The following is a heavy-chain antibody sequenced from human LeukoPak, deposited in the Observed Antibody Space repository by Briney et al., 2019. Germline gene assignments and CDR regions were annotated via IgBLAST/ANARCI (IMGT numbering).Heavy chain of an antibody. CDR1: GYTFTSYD. V-gene: IGHV1-8*01. J-gene: IGHJ4*02. Sequence: GASVKVSCKASGYTFTSYDINWVRQATGQGLEWMGWMNPNSGNTGYAQKFQGRVTMTRNTSISTAYMELSSLRSEDTAVYYCARTVVVVAATANYYFDYWGQGTLVTVSS. D-gene: IGHD2-15*01. CDR3: ARTVVVVAATANYYFDY. CDR2: MNPNSGNT.